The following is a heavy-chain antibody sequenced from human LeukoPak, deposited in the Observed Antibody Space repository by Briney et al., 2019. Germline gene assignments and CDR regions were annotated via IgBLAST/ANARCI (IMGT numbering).Heavy chain of an antibody. D-gene: IGHD3-22*01. CDR3: ARTLYDSSGYSFDY. J-gene: IGHJ4*02. CDR1: GGSISSSSYY. CDR2: IYYSGST. Sequence: SETLSLTCTVSGGSISSSSYYWGWIRQPPGKGLEWIGSIYYSGSTYYNPSLKSRVTISVDTSKNQFSLKLSSVTAADTAVYYCARTLYDSSGYSFDYWGQGTLVTVSS. V-gene: IGHV4-39*07.